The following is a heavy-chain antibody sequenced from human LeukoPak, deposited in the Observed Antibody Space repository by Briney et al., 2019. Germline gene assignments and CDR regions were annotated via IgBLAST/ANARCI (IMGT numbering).Heavy chain of an antibody. CDR3: ARWDYDSIGGRYFDL. J-gene: IGHJ2*01. V-gene: IGHV5-51*01. Sequence: GESLKISCKGSGYSFSSYRIGWVRQMPGKGLEWMGIIYPGDSDTRYSPSFQGQVTISADKSISTAYLQWSSLKASDTAMYYCARWDYDSIGGRYFDLWGRGTLVTVSS. D-gene: IGHD3-22*01. CDR2: IYPGDSDT. CDR1: GYSFSSYR.